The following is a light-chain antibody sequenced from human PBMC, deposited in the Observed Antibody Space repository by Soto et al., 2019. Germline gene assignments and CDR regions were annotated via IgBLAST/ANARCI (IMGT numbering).Light chain of an antibody. CDR3: QQRFDWPKIT. Sequence: EIVFTQSPATLPLSPCERVTLSCSASQSVSNYLAWYQQKPGQAPILLVSAASNRATGIPARFSGSGSGTDFTLTISSLEPEDFGVFYCQQRFDWPKITFGQGTRLEI. CDR2: AAS. J-gene: IGKJ5*01. V-gene: IGKV3-11*01. CDR1: QSVSNY.